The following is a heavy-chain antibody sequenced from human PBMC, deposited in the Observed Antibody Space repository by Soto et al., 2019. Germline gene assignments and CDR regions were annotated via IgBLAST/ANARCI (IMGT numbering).Heavy chain of an antibody. CDR2: IWYDGSNK. CDR3: AREAYDDIWGSYRRGAFDI. CDR1: GFTFSSYG. Sequence: QVQLVESGGGVVQPGRSLRLSCAASGFTFSSYGMHWVRQAPGKGLEWVAVIWYDGSNKYYEDYGKGRFTISRDNSKNTQYLQINRLRAEDTTVYYCAREAYDDIWGSYRRGAFDIWGRGRMVTVSS. J-gene: IGHJ3*02. V-gene: IGHV3-33*01. D-gene: IGHD3-16*02.